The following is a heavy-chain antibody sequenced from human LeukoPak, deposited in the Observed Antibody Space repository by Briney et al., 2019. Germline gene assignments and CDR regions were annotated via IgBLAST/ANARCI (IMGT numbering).Heavy chain of an antibody. J-gene: IGHJ4*02. CDR2: IYYSGST. D-gene: IGHD4-17*01. CDR1: GGSISSSIYY. Sequence: PSETLSLTSTVSGGSISSSIYYWGWIRQPPGKGLEWIGSIYYSGSTYYNPSLKSRVTISVDTSKNQFSLKLSSVTAADTAVYYCARRGGVYYGDFLDYWGQGTLVTVSS. CDR3: ARRGGVYYGDFLDY. V-gene: IGHV4-39*01.